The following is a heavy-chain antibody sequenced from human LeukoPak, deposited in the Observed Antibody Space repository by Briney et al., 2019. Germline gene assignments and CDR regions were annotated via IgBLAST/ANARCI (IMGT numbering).Heavy chain of an antibody. CDR2: ISGSGGST. J-gene: IGHJ4*02. CDR3: AKAYYDFWSGYYLFDY. CDR1: GFTLSTNA. Sequence: PGGSLRLSCLTSGFTLSTNAMSWVRQAPGKGLEWVSAISGSGGSTYYADSVKGRFTISRDNSKNTLYLQMNSLRAEDTAVYYCAKAYYDFWSGYYLFDYWGQGTLVTVSS. D-gene: IGHD3-3*01. V-gene: IGHV3-23*01.